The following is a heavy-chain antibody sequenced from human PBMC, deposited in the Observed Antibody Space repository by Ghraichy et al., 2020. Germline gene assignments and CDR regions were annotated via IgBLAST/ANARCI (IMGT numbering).Heavy chain of an antibody. CDR3: VASPKWLVFEY. Sequence: GGSLRLSCAASGFSVSSNHMNWVRQAPGKGLEWVAVIYNGDNTNYADSVNGRFTISRDNSKNTLFLQMSSLRADDTAVYYCVASPKWLVFEYWGQGSLVTVSS. CDR1: GFSVSSNH. D-gene: IGHD6-19*01. J-gene: IGHJ4*02. CDR2: IYNGDNT. V-gene: IGHV3-53*01.